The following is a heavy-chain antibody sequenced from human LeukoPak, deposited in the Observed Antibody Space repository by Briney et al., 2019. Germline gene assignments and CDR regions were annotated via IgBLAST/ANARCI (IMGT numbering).Heavy chain of an antibody. Sequence: SETLSLTCAVSDVSISTKSYYWGWVRQPPGKGLEWIGNVYYTGSTNYNPSLKSRVTISVDTSKNQFSLKLSSVTAADTAVYYCARHPDYGDSPFGYWGQGTLVTVSS. D-gene: IGHD4-17*01. CDR2: VYYTGST. CDR3: ARHPDYGDSPFGY. J-gene: IGHJ4*02. CDR1: DVSISTKSYY. V-gene: IGHV4-39*01.